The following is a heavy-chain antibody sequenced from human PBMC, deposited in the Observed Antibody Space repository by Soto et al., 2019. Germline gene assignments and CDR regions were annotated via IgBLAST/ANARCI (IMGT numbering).Heavy chain of an antibody. CDR3: AKEMNRITPENYYYGMDV. V-gene: IGHV3-43*01. J-gene: IGHJ6*02. CDR2: ISWDGGST. D-gene: IGHD1-20*01. Sequence: PGGSLRLSCAASGFTFDDYTMHLVRQAPGKGLEWVSLISWDGGSTYYADSVKGRFTISRDNIKNSLYLQMNSLRTEDTALYYCAKEMNRITPENYYYGMDVRGQGTTVTVSS. CDR1: GFTFDDYT.